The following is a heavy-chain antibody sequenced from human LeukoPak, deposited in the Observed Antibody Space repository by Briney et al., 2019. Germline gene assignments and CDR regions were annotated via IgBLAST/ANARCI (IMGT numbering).Heavy chain of an antibody. D-gene: IGHD5-24*01. CDR3: ARRHGSVFDY. V-gene: IGHV1-2*02. J-gene: IGHJ4*02. CDR1: GYIFTDYF. Sequence: GASVKVSCKASGYIFTDYFMHWVRQAPGQGLEWMGWINPKSGGTNYAPNLQGRVTMTRDASTSTAYMELSRLRSDATAVYYCARRHGSVFDYWGQGTLVTVYS. CDR2: INPKSGGT.